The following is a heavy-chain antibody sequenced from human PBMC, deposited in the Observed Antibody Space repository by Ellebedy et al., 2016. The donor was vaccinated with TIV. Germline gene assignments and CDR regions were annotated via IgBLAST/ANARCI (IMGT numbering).Heavy chain of an antibody. D-gene: IGHD4-23*01. V-gene: IGHV4-39*07. J-gene: IGHJ5*02. CDR2: IYYSGST. CDR1: GGSISSSSYY. Sequence: SETLSLXXTVSGGSISSSSYYWGWIRQPPGKGLEWIGSIYYSGSTYYNPSLKSRVTISVDTSKNQFSLKLSSVTAADTAVYYCAREVYGGIATWGQGTLVTVSS. CDR3: AREVYGGIAT.